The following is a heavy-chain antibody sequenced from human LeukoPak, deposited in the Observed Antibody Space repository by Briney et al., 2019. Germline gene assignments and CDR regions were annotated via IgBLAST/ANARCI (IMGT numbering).Heavy chain of an antibody. D-gene: IGHD6-19*01. J-gene: IGHJ4*02. CDR3: AKDWQWLGEYYFDY. V-gene: IGHV3-23*01. CDR1: GFTFSSYA. Sequence: GGSLRLSCAASGFTFSSYAMSWVRQAPGKGLEWVSAISGSGGSTYYADSVKGRFTISRDSSKNTLYLQMNSLRAEDTAVYYCAKDWQWLGEYYFDYWGQGTLVTVSS. CDR2: ISGSGGST.